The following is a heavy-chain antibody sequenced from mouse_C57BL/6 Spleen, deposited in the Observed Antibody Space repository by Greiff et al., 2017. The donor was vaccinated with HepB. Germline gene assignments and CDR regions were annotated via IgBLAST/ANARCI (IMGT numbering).Heavy chain of an antibody. CDR3: ASRTVPWYFDV. Sequence: QVQLQQPGAELVKPGASVKLSCKASGYTFTSYWMQWVKQRPGQGLEWIGEIDPSDSYTNYNQKFKGKATLTVDTSSSTAYMQLSSLTSEDSAVYYCASRTVPWYFDVWGTGTTVTVSS. V-gene: IGHV1-50*01. CDR1: GYTFTSYW. J-gene: IGHJ1*03. CDR2: IDPSDSYT. D-gene: IGHD1-1*01.